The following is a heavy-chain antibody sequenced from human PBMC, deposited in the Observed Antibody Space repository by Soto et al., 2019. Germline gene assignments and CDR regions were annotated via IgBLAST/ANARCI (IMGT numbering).Heavy chain of an antibody. V-gene: IGHV5-51*01. CDR3: ARGEGHHYYYYGMDV. J-gene: IGHJ6*02. Sequence: AGESLKISCKGSGYSFTSYWIGWVRQMPGKGLEWMGIIYPGDSDTRYSPSFQGQVTISADKSISTAYLQWSSLKASDTAMYYCARGEGHHYYYYGMDVWGQGTTVTVSS. CDR1: GYSFTSYW. CDR2: IYPGDSDT. D-gene: IGHD3-10*01.